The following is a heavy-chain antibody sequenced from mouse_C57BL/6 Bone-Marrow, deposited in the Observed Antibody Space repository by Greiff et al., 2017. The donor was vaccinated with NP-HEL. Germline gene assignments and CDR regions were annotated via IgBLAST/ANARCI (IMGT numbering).Heavy chain of an antibody. CDR3: ARWDDKAY. J-gene: IGHJ3*01. Sequence: VQLQQPGAELVMPGASVKLSCKASGYTFTSYWMHWVKQRPGQGLEWIGEIDPSDSYTNYNQKFKGKSTLTVDKSSSSAYMQLSSLTSEDSAVYYCARWDDKAYWGQGTLVTVSA. D-gene: IGHD2-3*01. CDR1: GYTFTSYW. V-gene: IGHV1-69*01. CDR2: IDPSDSYT.